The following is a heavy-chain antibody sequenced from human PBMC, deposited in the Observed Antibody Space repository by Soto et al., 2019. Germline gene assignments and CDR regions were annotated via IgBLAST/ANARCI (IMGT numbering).Heavy chain of an antibody. Sequence: QVQLVQSGAEVKKPGSSVKVSCKASGGTFSSYAISWVRQAPGQGLEWMGGIIPIFGTANYAQKFQGRVTITADESTRTAYMELSSLRSEDTDVYYCARTKMERGYSYGHNYYYYCMDVWGQGTTVTVSS. CDR3: ARTKMERGYSYGHNYYYYCMDV. V-gene: IGHV1-69*12. D-gene: IGHD5-18*01. CDR1: GGTFSSYA. J-gene: IGHJ6*02. CDR2: IIPIFGTA.